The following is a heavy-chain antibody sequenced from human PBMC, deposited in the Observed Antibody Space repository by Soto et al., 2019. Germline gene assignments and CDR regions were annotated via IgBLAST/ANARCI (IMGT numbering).Heavy chain of an antibody. Sequence: WETLSLTCSVSGVSISSYYWSWIRHPPGKGLEWIGNIFYSGSTSYNPSLESRVTLSLDTSKNQLSLTLDSVTAADTAVYYCARRPIVAADYYYMDVWGKGTTVTVSS. D-gene: IGHD6-13*01. V-gene: IGHV4-59*08. J-gene: IGHJ6*03. CDR1: GVSISSYY. CDR3: ARRPIVAADYYYMDV. CDR2: IFYSGST.